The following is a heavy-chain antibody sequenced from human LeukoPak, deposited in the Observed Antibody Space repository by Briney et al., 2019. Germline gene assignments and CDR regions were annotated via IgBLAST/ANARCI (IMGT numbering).Heavy chain of an antibody. J-gene: IGHJ4*02. V-gene: IGHV4-61*02. CDR1: GGSISSGSYY. Sequence: PSETLSLTCTVSGGSISSGSYYWSWIRQPAGKGLEWIGRIYSSGSTDYNPSLKSRVTISLDTSKNQFSLKLSSVTAADTAVYYCARDSAIAYCGGDCYSGDYWGQGTPVTVSS. CDR3: ARDSAIAYCGGDCYSGDY. D-gene: IGHD2-21*01. CDR2: IYSSGST.